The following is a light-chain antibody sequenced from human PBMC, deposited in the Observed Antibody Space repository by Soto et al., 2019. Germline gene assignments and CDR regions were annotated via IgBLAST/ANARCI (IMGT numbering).Light chain of an antibody. J-gene: IGKJ2*01. Sequence: DIQMTQSPSTLSASVGDTVTITCRASQSLSYWLAWYQEKPGQAPKLLIHKASSLESGVPSRFSGSGSGTEFTLTISSLQPDDFAPFYCQPYDRFPYTFGQGTKLEIK. CDR1: QSLSYW. CDR2: KAS. V-gene: IGKV1-5*03. CDR3: QPYDRFPYT.